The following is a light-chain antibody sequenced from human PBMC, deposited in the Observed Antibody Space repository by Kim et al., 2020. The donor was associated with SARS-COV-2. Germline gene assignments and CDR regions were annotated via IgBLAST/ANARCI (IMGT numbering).Light chain of an antibody. J-gene: IGLJ2*01. CDR3: QSCDSSLSDVV. CDR2: GNS. Sequence: RVTISGTGRGANIGASNDVHWYQQLPGTAPKLIIYGNSNRPSGVPDRFSGSKSGTSASLAITGLQAEDEADYYCQSCDSSLSDVVFGGGTKVTVL. CDR1: GANIGASND. V-gene: IGLV1-40*01.